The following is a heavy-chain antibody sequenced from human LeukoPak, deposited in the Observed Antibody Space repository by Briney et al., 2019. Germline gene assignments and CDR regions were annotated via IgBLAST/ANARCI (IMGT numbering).Heavy chain of an antibody. CDR1: GGSISSGGYY. D-gene: IGHD2-15*01. J-gene: IGHJ4*02. Sequence: PSETLSLTCTVSGGSISSGGYYWSWIRQHPGKGLEWIGYIYYSGSTYYNPSLKSRVTISVDTSKNQFSLKLSSVTAADTAVYYCATTTHLYCSGGSCYQSGSDYWGQGTLVTVPS. V-gene: IGHV4-31*03. CDR2: IYYSGST. CDR3: ATTTHLYCSGGSCYQSGSDY.